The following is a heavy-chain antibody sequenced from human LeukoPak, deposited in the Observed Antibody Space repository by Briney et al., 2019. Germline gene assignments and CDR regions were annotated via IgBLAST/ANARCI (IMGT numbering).Heavy chain of an antibody. Sequence: AGGSLRLSCAASGFTLSSFEMNWVRQAPGKGLEWVSYISTSGSNIYYADSVKGRFTISRDNAKNSLYLQMNSLRAEDTAVYYCARDNGYSYGYVDYWGQGTLVTVSS. J-gene: IGHJ4*02. V-gene: IGHV3-48*03. CDR1: GFTLSSFE. CDR2: ISTSGSNI. D-gene: IGHD5-18*01. CDR3: ARDNGYSYGYVDY.